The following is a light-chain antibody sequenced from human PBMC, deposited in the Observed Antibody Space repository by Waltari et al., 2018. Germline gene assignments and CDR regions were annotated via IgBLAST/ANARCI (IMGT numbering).Light chain of an antibody. CDR3: QQYNDWLGT. Sequence: EIVMTQSPATLSVSPGERATLSCRASQSVSSNLAWYQQKPGQAPRRLIYGASTRATAIPARFSGSGSGTEFTLTISSLQSEDFAVYYCQQYNDWLGTFGQGTKLEIK. CDR2: GAS. J-gene: IGKJ2*01. V-gene: IGKV3-15*01. CDR1: QSVSSN.